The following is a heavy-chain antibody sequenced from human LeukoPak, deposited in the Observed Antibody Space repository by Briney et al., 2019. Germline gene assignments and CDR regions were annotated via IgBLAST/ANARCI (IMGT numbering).Heavy chain of an antibody. J-gene: IGHJ6*02. CDR3: AREGRSSWPDYYGMDV. D-gene: IGHD6-13*01. CDR2: MNPNSGNT. V-gene: IGHV1-8*01. Sequence: VASVKVSCKASGYTFTSYDINWVRQATGQGLEWMGWMNPNSGNTGYAQKFQGRVTMTRNTSISTAYMELSSLRSEDTAVYYCAREGRSSWPDYYGMDVWGQGTTVTVS. CDR1: GYTFTSYD.